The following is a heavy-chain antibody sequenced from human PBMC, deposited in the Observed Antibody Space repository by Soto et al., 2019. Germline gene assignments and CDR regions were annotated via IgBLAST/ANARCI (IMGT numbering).Heavy chain of an antibody. CDR2: IYYSGST. V-gene: IGHV4-59*01. J-gene: IGHJ4*02. D-gene: IGHD3-22*01. Sequence: SETLSLTCTVSGGAISSYYWSWIRQPPGKGLEWIGYIYYSGSTNYNPSLKSRVTISVDTSKNQFSLKLSSVTAADTAVYYCARGRSFTLTVVDPDHYYFDYCGQGTLVTV. CDR1: GGAISSYY. CDR3: ARGRSFTLTVVDPDHYYFDY.